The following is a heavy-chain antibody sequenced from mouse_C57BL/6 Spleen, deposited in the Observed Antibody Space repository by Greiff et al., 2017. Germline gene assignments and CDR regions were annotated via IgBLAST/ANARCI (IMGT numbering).Heavy chain of an antibody. CDR2: INPCNGGT. CDR1: GYTFTSYW. Sequence: QVQLQQPGTELVKPGASVKLSCKASGYTFTSYWMHWVKQRPGQGLEWIGNINPCNGGTNYNEKFKSKATLTVDKSSSTAYMQLSSLTSEDSAVYYCARWGTAVVNGDFEVWGTGTTVTVSS. D-gene: IGHD1-1*01. J-gene: IGHJ1*03. V-gene: IGHV1-53*01. CDR3: ARWGTAVVNGDFEV.